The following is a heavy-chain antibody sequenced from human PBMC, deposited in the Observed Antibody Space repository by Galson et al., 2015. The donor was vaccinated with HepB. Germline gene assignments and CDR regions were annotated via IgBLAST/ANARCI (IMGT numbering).Heavy chain of an antibody. V-gene: IGHV3-30*04. CDR2: ISYDGSNK. Sequence: SLRLSCAASGFTFSSYAMHWVRQAPGKGLEWVAVISYDGSNKYYADSVKGRFTISRDNSKNTLYLQMNSLRAEDTAVYYCARGPGLGSSSWFLFDWFDPWGQGTLVTVSS. CDR3: ARGPGLGSSSWFLFDWFDP. CDR1: GFTFSSYA. D-gene: IGHD6-13*01. J-gene: IGHJ5*02.